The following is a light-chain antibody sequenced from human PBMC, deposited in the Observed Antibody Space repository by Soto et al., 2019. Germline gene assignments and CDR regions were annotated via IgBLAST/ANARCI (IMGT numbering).Light chain of an antibody. CDR3: QKYNPGPFT. Sequence: DIKVAKSPSSLSASVVERVTITCRASQGIGNFLAWYQQKPGKVPQLLIYAASTLQSGVPSRFSGSGSGTDFTLTINSLQTEDVGNYFCQKYNPGPFTFGPGTKVDIK. CDR1: QGIGNF. CDR2: AAS. V-gene: IGKV1-27*01. J-gene: IGKJ3*01.